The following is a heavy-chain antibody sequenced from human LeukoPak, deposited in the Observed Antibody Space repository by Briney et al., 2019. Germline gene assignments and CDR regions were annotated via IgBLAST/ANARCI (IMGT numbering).Heavy chain of an antibody. J-gene: IGHJ4*02. Sequence: PSETLSLTCTVSGGSISSSSYYWGWIRQPPGTGLEWIGSIYYSGSTYYNPSLKSRVTISVDTSKNQSSLKLSSVTAADTAVYYCARHYYDSSGYPRFYFDYWGQGTLVTVSS. CDR2: IYYSGST. V-gene: IGHV4-39*01. CDR1: GGSISSSSYY. CDR3: ARHYYDSSGYPRFYFDY. D-gene: IGHD3-22*01.